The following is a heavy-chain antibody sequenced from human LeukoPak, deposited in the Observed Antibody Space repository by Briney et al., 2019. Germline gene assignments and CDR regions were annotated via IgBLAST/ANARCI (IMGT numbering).Heavy chain of an antibody. CDR1: GYTFTGYY. V-gene: IGHV1-2*06. J-gene: IGHJ4*02. CDR3: ARVRWVAAAGRTPFDY. Sequence: ASVKVSYKASGYTFTGYYMHWVRQAPGQGLEWMGRINTNSGGTNYAQKFQGRVTITRDTSISTAYMELSRLRSDDTAVYYCARVRWVAAAGRTPFDYWGQGTLVTVSS. D-gene: IGHD6-13*01. CDR2: INTNSGGT.